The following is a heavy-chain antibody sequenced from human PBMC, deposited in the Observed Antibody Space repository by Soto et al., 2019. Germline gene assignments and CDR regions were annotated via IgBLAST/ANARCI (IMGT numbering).Heavy chain of an antibody. Sequence: GGSLKISCKGSGYSFTSYWIGWVRQMPGKGLEWMGIIYPGDSDTRYSPSFQGQVTISADKSISTAYLQWSSLKVSDTAMYYCATDLGYCSSTSCYKGLPGLVDYWGQGTLVTVSS. D-gene: IGHD2-2*02. CDR3: ATDLGYCSSTSCYKGLPGLVDY. CDR2: IYPGDSDT. J-gene: IGHJ4*02. V-gene: IGHV5-51*01. CDR1: GYSFTSYW.